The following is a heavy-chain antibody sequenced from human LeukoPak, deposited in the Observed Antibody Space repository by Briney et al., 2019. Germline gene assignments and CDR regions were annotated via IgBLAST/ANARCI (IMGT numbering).Heavy chain of an antibody. D-gene: IGHD5-18*01. CDR3: ARECMDTTTGDAFDI. Sequence: GGSLRLSCAASGFTFSDYIMNWVRQAPGKGLEWVAYISNSSNYKYYADSVKGRFTISRDNAKNSLYLQMNSLRAEDTAVYYCARECMDTTTGDAFDIGGQGTMVTVSA. CDR1: GFTFSDYI. J-gene: IGHJ3*02. V-gene: IGHV3-21*01. CDR2: ISNSSNYK.